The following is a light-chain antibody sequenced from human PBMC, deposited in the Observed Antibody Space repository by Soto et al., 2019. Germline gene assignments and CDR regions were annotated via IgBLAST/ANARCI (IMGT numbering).Light chain of an antibody. Sequence: DIQMTQSPSTLSASVGDRVTITCRASQSISSWLDWYQQKPGKAPKLPIYKASSVECGVPSRFSGSGSGTGFKLPIRSLQPHDFATYYCQQYNSYSPYTFGQGTKLEIK. CDR2: KAS. CDR3: QQYNSYSPYT. CDR1: QSISSW. J-gene: IGKJ2*01. V-gene: IGKV1-5*03.